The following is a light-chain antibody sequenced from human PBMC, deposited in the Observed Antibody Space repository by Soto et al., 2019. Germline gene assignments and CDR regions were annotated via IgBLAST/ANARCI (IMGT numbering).Light chain of an antibody. Sequence: DIQMTQSPSTLSASVDDRVTITCRASQSISSWLAWYQQKPGKAPKLLIYDASSLESGVPSRFSGSGSGTEFTLTISSLQPDDFATYYCQHYNSYSEAFGQGTKVDIK. J-gene: IGKJ1*01. V-gene: IGKV1-5*01. CDR2: DAS. CDR3: QHYNSYSEA. CDR1: QSISSW.